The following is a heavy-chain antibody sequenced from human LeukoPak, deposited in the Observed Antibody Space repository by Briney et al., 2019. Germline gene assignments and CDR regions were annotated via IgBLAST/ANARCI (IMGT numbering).Heavy chain of an antibody. CDR1: GFTFSSYS. V-gene: IGHV3-21*01. CDR3: AAYGDTMVMGNAFDI. D-gene: IGHD3-10*01. Sequence: PGGSLRLSCAASGFTFSSYSMNWVRQAPGKGLEWVSSISSSSSYIYYADSVKGRFTISRDNAKNSLYLQMNSLRAEDTAVYYCAAYGDTMVMGNAFDIWGQGTMVTVSS. CDR2: ISSSSSYI. J-gene: IGHJ3*02.